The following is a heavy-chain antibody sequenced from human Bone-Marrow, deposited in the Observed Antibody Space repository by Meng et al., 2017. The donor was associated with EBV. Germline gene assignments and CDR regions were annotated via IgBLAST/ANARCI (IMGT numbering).Heavy chain of an antibody. CDR3: ARNKARGPIAVADE. CDR1: GFTFSSDS. V-gene: IGHV3-21*01. Sequence: EVQLVESGGGLVKPGGSLRLSCASSGFTFSSDSMNWVRQAPGNGLAWVSSISSSSSYIYYAGSVKGRFTISSYNAKNSLYLRMNSLRAEDTAVYYCARNKARGPIAVADEWGQGTLVTVSS. CDR2: ISSSSSYI. J-gene: IGHJ4*02. D-gene: IGHD6-19*01.